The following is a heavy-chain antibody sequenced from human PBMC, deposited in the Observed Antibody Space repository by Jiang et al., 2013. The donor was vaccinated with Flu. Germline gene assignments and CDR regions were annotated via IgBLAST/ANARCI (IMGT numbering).Heavy chain of an antibody. CDR3: ARDLGPKARVYCSSTSCYRVTGWFDP. CDR2: IYHSGST. Sequence: GSGLVKPSGTLSLTCAVSGGSISSSNWWSWVRQPPGKGLEWIGEIYHSGSTNYNPSLKSRVTISVDKSKNQFSLKLSSVTAADTAVYYCARDLGPKARVYCSSTSCYRVTGWFDPWGQGTLVTVSS. CDR1: GGSISSSNW. J-gene: IGHJ5*02. D-gene: IGHD2-2*02. V-gene: IGHV4-4*02.